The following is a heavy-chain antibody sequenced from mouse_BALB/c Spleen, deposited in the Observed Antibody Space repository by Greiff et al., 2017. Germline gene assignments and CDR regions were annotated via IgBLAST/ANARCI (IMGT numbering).Heavy chain of an antibody. Sequence: VQLQQSGAELVKPGASVKLSCTASGFNIKDTYMPWVKQRPEQGLEWIGRIDPANGNTKYDPKFQGKATITADTSSNTAYLQLSSLTSEDTAVYYCARSTMITTGALDYWGQGTSVTVSS. V-gene: IGHV14-3*02. CDR3: ARSTMITTGALDY. J-gene: IGHJ4*01. D-gene: IGHD2-4*01. CDR1: GFNIKDTY. CDR2: IDPANGNT.